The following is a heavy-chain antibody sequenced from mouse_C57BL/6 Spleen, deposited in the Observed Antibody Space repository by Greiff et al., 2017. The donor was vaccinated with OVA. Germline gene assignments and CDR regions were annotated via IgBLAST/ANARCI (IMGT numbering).Heavy chain of an antibody. CDR2: IYPGDGDT. Sequence: VQLVESGAELVKPGASVKISCKASGYAFSSYWMNWVKQRPGKGLEWIGQIYPGDGDTNYNGKFKGKATLTADKSSSTAYMQLSSLTSEDSAVYFCARRGDYYGSSSDYWGQGTTLTVSS. V-gene: IGHV1-80*01. D-gene: IGHD1-1*01. CDR3: ARRGDYYGSSSDY. J-gene: IGHJ2*01. CDR1: GYAFSSYW.